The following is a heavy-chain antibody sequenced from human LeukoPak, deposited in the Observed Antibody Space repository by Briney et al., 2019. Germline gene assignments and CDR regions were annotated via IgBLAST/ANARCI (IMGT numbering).Heavy chain of an antibody. CDR2: ISHSGST. D-gene: IGHD2-15*01. CDR1: NGSFSAYY. CDR3: ARRYCSGGSCYMRGYYGMDV. J-gene: IGHJ6*04. Sequence: SETLSLTCAVSNGSFSAYYWSWIRQSPGKGLQWIGEISHSGSTNYNPSLKLRVSISLDTSKNQFSLRLSSVSAADTAVYFCARRYCSGGSCYMRGYYGMDVWATGTTVIVPS. V-gene: IGHV4-34*01.